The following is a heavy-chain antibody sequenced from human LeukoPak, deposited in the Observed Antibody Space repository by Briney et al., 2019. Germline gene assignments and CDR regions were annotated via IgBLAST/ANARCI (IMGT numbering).Heavy chain of an antibody. D-gene: IGHD4-11*01. J-gene: IGHJ4*02. V-gene: IGHV3-15*01. CDR2: IKSKTDGGTT. CDR1: GFTFSNAW. CDR3: TAPWLNDYSNSYDY. Sequence: GGSLRLSCAASGFTFSNAWMSWVRQAPGKGLEWVGRIKSKTDGGTTDYAAPVKGRFTISRDDSRNTLYLQMNSLKTEDTAVYYCTAPWLNDYSNSYDYWGQGTLVTVSS.